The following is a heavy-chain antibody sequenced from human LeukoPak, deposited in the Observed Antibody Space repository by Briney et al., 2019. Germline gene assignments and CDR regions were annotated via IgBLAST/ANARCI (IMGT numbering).Heavy chain of an antibody. CDR3: AREYDSSGYPFDY. D-gene: IGHD3-22*01. Sequence: SETLSLTCTVSGGSISFYYWSWIRQPAGKGLEWIGRVYSSGSTNYNPSLKSRVTMSVDTSKNQFSLKLTSVTAADTAVYYCAREYDSSGYPFDYWGQGTLVTVSS. J-gene: IGHJ4*02. V-gene: IGHV4-4*07. CDR1: GGSISFYY. CDR2: VYSSGST.